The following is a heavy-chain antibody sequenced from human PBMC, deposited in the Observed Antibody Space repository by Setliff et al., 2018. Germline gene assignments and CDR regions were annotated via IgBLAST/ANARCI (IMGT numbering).Heavy chain of an antibody. Sequence: PSETLSLTCAVYGGSFSGYYWSWIRQSPEKGLEWIGEISHSGNTNYNPSLKSRVTISVDMTENQFSLILRSVVAADTAVYYCARGVSGVSWTPRYWGRGTLVTVSS. V-gene: IGHV4-34*01. CDR2: ISHSGNT. J-gene: IGHJ4*02. CDR1: GGSFSGYY. D-gene: IGHD6-25*01. CDR3: ARGVSGVSWTPRY.